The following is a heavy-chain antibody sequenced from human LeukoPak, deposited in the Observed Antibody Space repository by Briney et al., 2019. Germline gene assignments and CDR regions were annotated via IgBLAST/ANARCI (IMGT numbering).Heavy chain of an antibody. V-gene: IGHV3-48*03. CDR1: AFTFTIYE. D-gene: IGHD3-3*01. CDR2: ISSSGSTI. Sequence: GGSLRLSCAASAFTFTIYEMNWVRQAPGKGLEWVSYISSSGSTIYYADSVKGRFTISRDNAKNSLYLQMNSLRAEDTAVYYCASRLRFLEWSPFDYWGQGTLVTVSS. CDR3: ASRLRFLEWSPFDY. J-gene: IGHJ4*02.